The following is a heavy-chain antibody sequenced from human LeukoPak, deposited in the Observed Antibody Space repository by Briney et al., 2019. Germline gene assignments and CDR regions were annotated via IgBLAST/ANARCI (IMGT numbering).Heavy chain of an antibody. J-gene: IGHJ3*01. Sequence: GESLKISCQGSGFDFTTYWIGWVRQTPGKGLEWMGIVYPGDSDTRYSPSFQGQVTISADRSISTAYLQWNSLKASDTAMYFCARQPGTGANRNAFDLWGQGTKVTVSS. V-gene: IGHV5-51*01. D-gene: IGHD4/OR15-4a*01. CDR3: ARQPGTGANRNAFDL. CDR2: VYPGDSDT. CDR1: GFDFTTYW.